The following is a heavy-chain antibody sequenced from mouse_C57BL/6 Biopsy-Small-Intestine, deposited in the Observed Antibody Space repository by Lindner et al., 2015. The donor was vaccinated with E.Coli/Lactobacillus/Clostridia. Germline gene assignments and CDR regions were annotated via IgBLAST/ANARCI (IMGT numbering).Heavy chain of an antibody. CDR3: ARYASGYFDPFDI. CDR2: VSTYNDNT. Sequence: SVKVSCKASGYHFTTYGITWVRQAPGQGLEWMGWVSTYNDNTKYAQKFQGRVTMTIDTSTSTAYMELRSLKSDDTAVYYCARYASGYFDPFDIWGQGTMVTVSS. D-gene: IGHD1-1*01. CDR1: GYHFTTYG. J-gene: IGHJ3*01. V-gene: IGHV1-84*02.